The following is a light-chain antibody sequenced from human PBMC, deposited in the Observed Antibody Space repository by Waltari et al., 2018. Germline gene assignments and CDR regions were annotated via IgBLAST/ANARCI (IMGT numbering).Light chain of an antibody. CDR2: GAS. J-gene: IGKJ3*01. V-gene: IGKV3-20*01. CDR1: QSLARSY. Sequence: EVVLTQSPGTLSLSPGERATLSCRASQSLARSYLAWYQHKPGQAPRLLVFGASTRATGIPDRFSGTGSGKDFTLTISRLDPEDTGVYYCHQYVSSPTTFGPGTKVDIK. CDR3: HQYVSSPTT.